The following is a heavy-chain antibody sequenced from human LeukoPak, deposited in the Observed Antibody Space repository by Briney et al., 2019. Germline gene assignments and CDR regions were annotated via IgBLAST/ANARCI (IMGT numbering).Heavy chain of an antibody. V-gene: IGHV3-21*01. CDR3: ARVGRWLQLDY. D-gene: IGHD5-24*01. Sequence: GGSLRLSCAASGFTFSSYSMNWVRQAPGKGLEWVSSISSSSSYIYCADSVKGRFTISRDNAKNSLYLQMNSLRAEDTAVYYCARVGRWLQLDYWGQGTLVTVSS. CDR1: GFTFSSYS. CDR2: ISSSSSYI. J-gene: IGHJ4*02.